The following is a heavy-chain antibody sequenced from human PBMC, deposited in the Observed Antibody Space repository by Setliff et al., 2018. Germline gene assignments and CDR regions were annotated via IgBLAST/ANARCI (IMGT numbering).Heavy chain of an antibody. V-gene: IGHV4-59*01. CDR2: IYYSGST. J-gene: IGHJ6*03. Sequence: KASETLSLTCTVSGGSISSYYWSWIRQPPGKGLEWIGYIYYSGSTNYNPSLKSRVTISVDTSKTQFSLKLNSMTTADTAVYYCARGGRSSISGWYMDVWGRGTTVTVSS. D-gene: IGHD3-3*02. CDR1: GGSISSYY. CDR3: ARGGRSSISGWYMDV.